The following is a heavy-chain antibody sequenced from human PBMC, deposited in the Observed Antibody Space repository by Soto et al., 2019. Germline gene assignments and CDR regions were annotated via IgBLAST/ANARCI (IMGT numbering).Heavy chain of an antibody. V-gene: IGHV3-74*01. CDR2: INSGASNT. D-gene: IGHD3-10*01. Sequence: RGSLILSWAASGFIFRSSWMHWVLQAPGKGLVWVSRINSGASNTNYADSVKGRFTISRDNAKNTLYLQMDSLTAEDTAVFYCARSPRGWCGYDYWGQGTLGTVPS. J-gene: IGHJ4*02. CDR3: ARSPRGWCGYDY. CDR1: GFIFRSSW.